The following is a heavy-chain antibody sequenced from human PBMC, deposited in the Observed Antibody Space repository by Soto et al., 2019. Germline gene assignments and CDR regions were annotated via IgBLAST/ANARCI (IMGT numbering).Heavy chain of an antibody. CDR3: ARDPLYCGGDCYPDY. CDR1: GFTFSSYS. V-gene: IGHV3-21*01. CDR2: ISSSSSYI. D-gene: IGHD2-21*02. Sequence: PSETLSLSCAASGFTFSSYSMNWVRQAPGKGLEWVSSISSSSSYIYYADSVKGRFTISRDNAKNSLYLQMNSLRAEDTAVYYCARDPLYCGGDCYPDYWGQGTLVTVSS. J-gene: IGHJ4*02.